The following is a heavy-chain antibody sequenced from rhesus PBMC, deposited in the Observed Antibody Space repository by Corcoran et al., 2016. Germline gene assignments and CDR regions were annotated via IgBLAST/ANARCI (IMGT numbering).Heavy chain of an antibody. CDR2: IYGTSGST. CDR1: GGSISSGYD. D-gene: IGHD2-21*01. V-gene: IGHV4-76*01. Sequence: QVQLQESGPGVVKPSETLSLTCAVSGGSISSGYDWSWIHQPPGKGLEWIGYIYGTSGSTNYNPSLKNRVTISKDASKNQFSLKLSSVTAADTAVYYCARDSGCTGSGCHDAFDFWGQGLRVTVSS. CDR3: ARDSGCTGSGCHDAFDF. J-gene: IGHJ3*01.